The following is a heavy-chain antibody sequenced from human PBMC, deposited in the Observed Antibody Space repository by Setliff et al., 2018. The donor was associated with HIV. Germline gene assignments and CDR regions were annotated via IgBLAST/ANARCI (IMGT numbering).Heavy chain of an antibody. CDR2: IYYTGSA. D-gene: IGHD2-2*03. Sequence: PSETLSLTCTVSGGSISSSSYYWGCIRQPPGKGLEWIGSIYYTGSANYNPSLKSRVTMSVDTSKNQFSLKLSSVTAADTAVYYCASGYPVSYYYYMDVWGKGTTVTVSS. V-gene: IGHV4-39*01. CDR3: ASGYPVSYYYYMDV. CDR1: GGSISSSSYY. J-gene: IGHJ6*03.